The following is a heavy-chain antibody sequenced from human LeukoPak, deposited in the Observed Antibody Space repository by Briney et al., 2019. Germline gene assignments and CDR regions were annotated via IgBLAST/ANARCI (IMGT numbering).Heavy chain of an antibody. D-gene: IGHD5/OR15-5a*01. J-gene: IGHJ5*02. Sequence: SETLSLTCTVSGGSISDYYLAWIRQPAGKALEWIGRINTSGTTRYNPSLQSRVTLSMDSSNSQFSLHLTSVTAADTAVYYCARGLSHVYDSNWFDPWGQGILVTVSS. CDR2: INTSGTT. CDR3: ARGLSHVYDSNWFDP. V-gene: IGHV4-4*07. CDR1: GGSISDYY.